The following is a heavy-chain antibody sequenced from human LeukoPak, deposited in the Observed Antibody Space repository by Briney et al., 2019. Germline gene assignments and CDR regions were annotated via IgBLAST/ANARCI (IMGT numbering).Heavy chain of an antibody. CDR3: AGVYYSNSYDYWYFDL. Sequence: NSSETLSLTRTVSGGSIRSYYWSWIRQPPGKGLEWIAYIYYSGSTNYNPSLKSRVTISVDTSKNQFSLKLSSVTAADTAVYYCAGVYYSNSYDYWYFDLWGRGTLVTVSS. D-gene: IGHD6-13*01. CDR2: IYYSGST. CDR1: GGSIRSYY. V-gene: IGHV4-59*01. J-gene: IGHJ2*01.